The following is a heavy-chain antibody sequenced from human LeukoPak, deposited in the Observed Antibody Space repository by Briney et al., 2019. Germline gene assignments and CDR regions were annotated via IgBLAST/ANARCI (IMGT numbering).Heavy chain of an antibody. CDR1: GGSFSGYY. CDR3: ARVVRGGGYCSSTSCAYGTDV. D-gene: IGHD2-2*01. J-gene: IGHJ6*02. Sequence: SETLSLTCAVYGGSFSGYYWSWIRQPPGKGLEWIGEINHSGSTNYNPSLKSRVTISVDTSKNQFSLKLSSVTAADTAVYYCARVVRGGGYCSSTSCAYGTDVWGQGTTVTVSS. CDR2: INHSGST. V-gene: IGHV4-34*01.